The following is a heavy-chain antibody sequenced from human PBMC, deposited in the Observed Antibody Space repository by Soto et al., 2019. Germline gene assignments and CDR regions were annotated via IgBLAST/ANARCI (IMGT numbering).Heavy chain of an antibody. CDR3: ARDKGPGGTTGDYYYMDV. D-gene: IGHD1-1*01. CDR1: GFTFSSYG. V-gene: IGHV3-33*01. J-gene: IGHJ6*03. Sequence: QVQLVESGGGVVQPGRSLRLSCAASGFTFSSYGMHWVRQAPGKGLEWVAVIWYDGSNKYYADSVKGRFTISRDNSKNTLYLQMISLRAEDTAVYYCARDKGPGGTTGDYYYMDVWGKGTTVTVSS. CDR2: IWYDGSNK.